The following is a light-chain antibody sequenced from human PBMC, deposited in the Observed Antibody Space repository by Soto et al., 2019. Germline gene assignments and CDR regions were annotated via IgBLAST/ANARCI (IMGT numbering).Light chain of an antibody. CDR3: QSYDSSLRGV. Sequence: QLVLTQPPSVSGAPGQRVTISCTGSTSNIGAGYDVHWYQQVPGTAPKLLIYGSVNRPSGVPDRFSGSKSGASASLAITGLQAEDEADYYCQSYDSSLRGVFGGGTKVTVL. J-gene: IGLJ3*02. CDR1: TSNIGAGYD. CDR2: GSV. V-gene: IGLV1-40*01.